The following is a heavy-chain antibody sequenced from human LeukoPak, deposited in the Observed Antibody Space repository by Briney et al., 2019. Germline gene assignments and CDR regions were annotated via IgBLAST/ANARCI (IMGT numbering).Heavy chain of an antibody. CDR2: IYPGDSDT. V-gene: IGHV5-51*01. J-gene: IGHJ4*02. CDR1: GYSFKHYW. CDR3: ARPNGWVDY. D-gene: IGHD6-19*01. Sequence: GESLKISCKASGYSFKHYWIGWGRQMPGKGLEWMGIIYPGDSDTRYSPSFQGHVTISVDKSISTAYLQWNSLKASDTAMYYCARPNGWVDYWGQGTLVTVSS.